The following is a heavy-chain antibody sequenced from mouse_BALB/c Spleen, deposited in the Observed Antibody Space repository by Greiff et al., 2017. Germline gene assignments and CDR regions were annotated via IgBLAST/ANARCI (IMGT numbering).Heavy chain of an antibody. J-gene: IGHJ4*01. CDR2: IDPANGNT. Sequence: EVKLQESGAELVKPGASVKLSCTASGFNIKDTYMHWVKQRPEQGLEWIGRIDPANGNTKYDPKFQGKATITADTSSNTAYLQLSSLTSEDTAVYYCAHYDYGSSPYYAMDYWGQGTSVTVSS. V-gene: IGHV14-3*02. CDR3: AHYDYGSSPYYAMDY. CDR1: GFNIKDTY. D-gene: IGHD1-1*01.